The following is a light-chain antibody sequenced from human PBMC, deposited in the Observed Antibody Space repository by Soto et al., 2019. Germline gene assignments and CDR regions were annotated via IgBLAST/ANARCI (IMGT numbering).Light chain of an antibody. V-gene: IGKV3-15*01. Sequence: EIVMTQSPATLSVSPGERATLSCRASQSVSSNLAWYQQKPGQAPRLLMYGASTRATGIPDRFSGSVSGTEFTLTISSLQSEAFAVYYCQQHNNWPPWTFGQGTKVEIK. CDR1: QSVSSN. CDR3: QQHNNWPPWT. J-gene: IGKJ1*01. CDR2: GAS.